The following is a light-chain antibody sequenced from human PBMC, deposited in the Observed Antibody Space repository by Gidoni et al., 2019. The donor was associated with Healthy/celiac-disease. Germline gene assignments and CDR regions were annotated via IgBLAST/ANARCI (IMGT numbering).Light chain of an antibody. J-gene: IGKJ5*01. CDR2: GAS. CDR3: QQYAGHQS. V-gene: IGKV3-20*01. Sequence: EIVLTQSPGTLSLSPGERATLSCRASQSVSSSYLAWYQQKPGQAPRLLIYGASSRATGIPDRFSGSGSGTDFTLTISRLEPEDFAVYYCQQYAGHQSFXQXTRLEIK. CDR1: QSVSSSY.